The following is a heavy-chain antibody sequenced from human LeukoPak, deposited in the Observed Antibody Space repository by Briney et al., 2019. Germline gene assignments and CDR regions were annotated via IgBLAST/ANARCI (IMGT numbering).Heavy chain of an antibody. J-gene: IGHJ4*02. CDR1: GYTFNTYW. CDR3: ERLLTQSFDGDY. D-gene: IGHD3-9*01. Sequence: RGEALKISCKGSGYTFNTYWIGWGRQMPGKGLEWMGIIYPGDSDTRYSPSFQGQVTISADKFINTAYLQWGSLKASDTAMYYCERLLTQSFDGDYWGQGTLVTVSS. V-gene: IGHV5-51*01. CDR2: IYPGDSDT.